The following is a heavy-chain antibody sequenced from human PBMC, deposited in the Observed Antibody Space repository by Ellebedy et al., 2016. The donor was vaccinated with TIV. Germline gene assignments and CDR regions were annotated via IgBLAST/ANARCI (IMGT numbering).Heavy chain of an antibody. CDR1: GGSISSSSYY. CDR2: ISDSGST. D-gene: IGHD3-10*01. J-gene: IGHJ4*02. V-gene: IGHV4-61*05. Sequence: SETLSLXXTVSGGSISSSSYYWGWIRQPPGKGLEWIGYISDSGSTNLNPSLKSRVAISVHTSKNQFSLNLNSVTAADTAVYYCATVSYNRPGSIIGHFFDNWGQGTLVTVSS. CDR3: ATVSYNRPGSIIGHFFDN.